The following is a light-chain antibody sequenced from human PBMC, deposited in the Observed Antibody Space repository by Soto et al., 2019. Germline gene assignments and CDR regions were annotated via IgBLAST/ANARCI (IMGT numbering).Light chain of an antibody. V-gene: IGKV3-15*01. CDR2: GAA. CDR1: QSVSSN. CDR3: QQHNNWPPWT. Sequence: EIVMPQSPATLSVSPGERATLSCRASQSVSSNFARYQQKPGQAPRLLIYGAATRATGIPARSSGSRSGTEFTLPSSRRQSEDFAFYYYQQHNNWPPWTFGQGTKVEIK. J-gene: IGKJ1*01.